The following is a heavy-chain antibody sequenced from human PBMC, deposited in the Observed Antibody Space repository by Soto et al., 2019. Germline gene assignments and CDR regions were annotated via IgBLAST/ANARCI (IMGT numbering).Heavy chain of an antibody. Sequence: PSETLSLTCTVSGGSILNGVHYWTWIRQHPGKGLEWIGRIFFSGNTHYNPALKSRLTFSLDTAKNQFSLKLTSVTAADTAIYYCARHNYGGMLDLWGPGTMVPV. CDR2: IFFSGNT. J-gene: IGHJ4*01. CDR1: GGSILNGVHY. D-gene: IGHD4-17*01. CDR3: ARHNYGGMLDL. V-gene: IGHV4-31*03.